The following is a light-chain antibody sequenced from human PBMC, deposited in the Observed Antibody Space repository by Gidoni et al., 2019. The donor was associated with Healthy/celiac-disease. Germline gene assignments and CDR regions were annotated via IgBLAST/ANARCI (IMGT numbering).Light chain of an antibody. Sequence: SYDLTQPPSVSVPPGQTASITCSGDKLGDKYACWYQQKPGQSPVLVIYQDRKRPSGIPERFSGSNSGNTATLTISGTQAMDEADYYCQAWDSSTVVFGGGTKLTVL. CDR1: KLGDKY. J-gene: IGLJ2*01. CDR3: QAWDSSTVV. CDR2: QDR. V-gene: IGLV3-1*01.